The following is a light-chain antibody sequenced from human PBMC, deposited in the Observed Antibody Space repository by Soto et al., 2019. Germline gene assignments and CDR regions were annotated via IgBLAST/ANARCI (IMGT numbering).Light chain of an antibody. CDR3: QQYNSYSRP. Sequence: DIQMTQSPSTLSASVGDRVTITFRASQSISSWLAWFQQKPGKAPKLLIYDASSLESGVPSRFSGSGSGTEFTLTISSLQPDDSATYYCQQYNSYSRPFGQGTKVDIK. CDR1: QSISSW. CDR2: DAS. J-gene: IGKJ1*01. V-gene: IGKV1-5*01.